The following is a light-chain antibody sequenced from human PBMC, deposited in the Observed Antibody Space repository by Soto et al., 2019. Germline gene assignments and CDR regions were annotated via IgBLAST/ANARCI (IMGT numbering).Light chain of an antibody. V-gene: IGKV3-15*01. CDR2: DIS. CDR1: QDVTTN. CDR3: QQYNNWPFS. Sequence: EISITQFPAIRSPFPGEGATLSSRAAQDVTTNFAWYQLRRGQPPRLLIYDISTRATGVPARFSGSGSGTEFTLTISGLQSEDFALYFCQQYNNWPFSFGPGTRLEIK. J-gene: IGKJ5*01.